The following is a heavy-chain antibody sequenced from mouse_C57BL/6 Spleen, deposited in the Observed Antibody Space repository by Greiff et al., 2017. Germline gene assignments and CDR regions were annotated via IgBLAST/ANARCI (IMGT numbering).Heavy chain of an antibody. J-gene: IGHJ2*01. CDR2: IYPGGGYT. CDR1: GYTFTNYW. D-gene: IGHD1-1*01. Sequence: VQLQQSGAELVRPGTSVKMSCKASGYTFTNYWIGWAKQRPGHGLEWIGDIYPGGGYTNYNEKFKGKSTLTADKSSSTAYMQFSSLTSEDSAIYYCARGDYYGSSRCLDDGGQGTTLTVSS. V-gene: IGHV1-63*01. CDR3: ARGDYYGSSRCLDD.